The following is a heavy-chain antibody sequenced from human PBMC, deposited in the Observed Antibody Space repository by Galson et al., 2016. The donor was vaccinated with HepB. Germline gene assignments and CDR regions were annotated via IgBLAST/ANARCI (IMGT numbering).Heavy chain of an antibody. D-gene: IGHD6-19*01. CDR2: IKPDGSGK. CDR1: GFTFSSYW. J-gene: IGHJ5*02. V-gene: IGHV3-7*05. Sequence: SLRLSCAASGFTFSSYWMNWVRQAPGKGLEWVANIKPDGSGKYYADSVKGRFTISRDNSKNTLYLQMDSLRADDTAVYYCACKYSTGWYAGAFDPWGQGTLVTVSS. CDR3: ACKYSTGWYAGAFDP.